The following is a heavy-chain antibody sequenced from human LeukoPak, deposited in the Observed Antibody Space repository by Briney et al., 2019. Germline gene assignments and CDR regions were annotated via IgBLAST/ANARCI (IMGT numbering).Heavy chain of an antibody. D-gene: IGHD5-24*01. Sequence: SETLSLTCTVSGGSISSYYWSWIRQPPGKGLEWIGYISYSGNTNYYPSLKSRVTISVDTSKNQFSVKLSSVTAADTAVYYCARGGGYNSPFGYWGQGTLVTVSS. CDR1: GGSISSYY. J-gene: IGHJ4*02. CDR2: ISYSGNT. CDR3: ARGGGYNSPFGY. V-gene: IGHV4-59*01.